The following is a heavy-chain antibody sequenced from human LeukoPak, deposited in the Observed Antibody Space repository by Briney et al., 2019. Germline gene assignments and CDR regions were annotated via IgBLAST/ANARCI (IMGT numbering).Heavy chain of an antibody. CDR2: IYYSGST. D-gene: IGHD6-13*01. V-gene: IGHV4-59*08. CDR1: GGSISSYY. CDR3: ASHGYSSSWPMGEIDY. Sequence: SETLSLTCTVSGGSISSYYWSWIRQPPGKGLEWIGYIYYSGSTNYNPSLKSRVTISVDTSKKQFSLKLSSVTAADTAVSSCASHGYSSSWPMGEIDYWGQGTLVTVSS. J-gene: IGHJ4*02.